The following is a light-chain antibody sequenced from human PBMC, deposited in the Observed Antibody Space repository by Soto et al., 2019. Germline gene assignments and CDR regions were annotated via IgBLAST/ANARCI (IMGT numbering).Light chain of an antibody. CDR3: QQYGYSPIT. Sequence: IVMTQSPAAMALSSGERATLSCSAGQSVSSHYVAWYPQKPGQAHRLRIYAASSRATGITDRVSGRGAGTDGTRTIDGLEPEDFVVDDGQQYGYSPITVGQGTRLEI. CDR1: QSVSSHY. CDR2: AAS. V-gene: IGKV3-20*01. J-gene: IGKJ5*01.